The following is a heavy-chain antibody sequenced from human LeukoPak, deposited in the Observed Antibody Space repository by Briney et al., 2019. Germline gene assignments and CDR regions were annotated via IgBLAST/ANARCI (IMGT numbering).Heavy chain of an antibody. J-gene: IGHJ4*02. D-gene: IGHD5-12*01. V-gene: IGHV1-69*13. CDR3: ARGGYSGYDLWALSYYFDY. CDR2: IIPIFGTA. Sequence: SVKVSCTASGGTFSSYAISWVRQAPGQGLEWMGGIIPIFGTANYAQKFQGRVTITADESTSTAYMELSSLRSEDTAVYYCARGGYSGYDLWALSYYFDYWGQGTLVTVSS. CDR1: GGTFSSYA.